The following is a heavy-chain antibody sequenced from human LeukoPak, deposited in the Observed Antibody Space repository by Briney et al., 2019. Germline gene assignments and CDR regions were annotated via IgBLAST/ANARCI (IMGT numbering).Heavy chain of an antibody. Sequence: SETLSLTCTVSGGSISSYYWSWIRQPPGKGLEWIGYISYSGSTNFNPSLKSRVTISVDTSKNQFSLKLSSVTPADTAVYYCAREGTAGTNLNWFDPWGQGTLVTVSS. CDR2: ISYSGST. J-gene: IGHJ5*02. D-gene: IGHD1-1*01. CDR3: AREGTAGTNLNWFDP. CDR1: GGSISSYY. V-gene: IGHV4-59*01.